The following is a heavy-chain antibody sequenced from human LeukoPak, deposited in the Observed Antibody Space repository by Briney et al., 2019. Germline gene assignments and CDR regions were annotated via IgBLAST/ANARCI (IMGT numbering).Heavy chain of an antibody. D-gene: IGHD5-24*01. V-gene: IGHV4-34*01. CDR1: GWSFSGYY. CDR2: INHSGST. CDR3: ARSVSREGHNFIAYYFDY. Sequence: SETLSLTCAVYGWSFSGYYWSWIRQPPGKGLEWIGEINHSGSTNSNPSLKSRVTLSVDTSKSQFSLRLNSVTAADTAVYFCARSVSREGHNFIAYYFDYWSQGTLVTVSS. J-gene: IGHJ4*02.